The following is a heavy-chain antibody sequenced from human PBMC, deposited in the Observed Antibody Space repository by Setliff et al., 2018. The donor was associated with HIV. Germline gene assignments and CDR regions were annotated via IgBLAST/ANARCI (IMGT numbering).Heavy chain of an antibody. CDR3: GRSGKSGELYAY. J-gene: IGHJ4*02. CDR1: GCSFTNYW. CDR2: IYPIDSDT. V-gene: IGHV5-51*01. Sequence: PGESLKISCKGSGCSFTNYWVGWVRQMPGRGLEWMGIIYPIDSDTKYSPSFWGRVTISVDKSTNTAYLHWNSLRPADTAMYYCGRSGKSGELYAYWGQGTQVTVSS. D-gene: IGHD3-10*01.